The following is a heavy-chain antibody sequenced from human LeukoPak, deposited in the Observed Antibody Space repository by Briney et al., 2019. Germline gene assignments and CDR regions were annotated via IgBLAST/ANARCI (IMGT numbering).Heavy chain of an antibody. CDR3: ARARRIVGANCYYYGMDV. J-gene: IGHJ6*02. CDR1: GGSISSSNW. V-gene: IGHV4-4*02. CDR2: IYHSGST. Sequence: SETLSLTCAVSGGSISSSNWWSWVRQPPGKGLEWIGEIYHSGSTNYNPSLKSRVTISVDKSKNQFSLKLSSVTAADTAVYYCARARRIVGANCYYYGMDVWGQGTTVTVSS. D-gene: IGHD1-26*01.